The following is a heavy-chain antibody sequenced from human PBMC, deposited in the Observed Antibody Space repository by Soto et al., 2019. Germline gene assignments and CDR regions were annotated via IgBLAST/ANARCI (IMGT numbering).Heavy chain of an antibody. J-gene: IGHJ3*02. Sequence: SESLSRTCGVYGWSFSGYYWSGIRRPPGKGLEWIGEINHSGSTNYNPSLKSRVTISVDTSKNQFSLKLSSVTAADTAVYYCARGRRGGITGTTFGFPFDISGQGTMVTVSS. V-gene: IGHV4-34*01. CDR3: ARGRRGGITGTTFGFPFDI. CDR1: GWSFSGYY. CDR2: INHSGST. D-gene: IGHD1-7*01.